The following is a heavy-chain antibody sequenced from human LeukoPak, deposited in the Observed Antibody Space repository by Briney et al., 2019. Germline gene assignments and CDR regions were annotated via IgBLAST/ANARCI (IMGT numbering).Heavy chain of an antibody. CDR1: GFTFSSYA. CDR3: AKDKGVVPADFNWFDP. CDR2: ISGSGGST. V-gene: IGHV3-23*01. D-gene: IGHD2-2*01. J-gene: IGHJ5*02. Sequence: PGGSLRLSCAASGFTFSSYAMSWVRQAPGKGLEWVSAISGSGGSTYYADSVKGRFTISRDNSKNTLYLQMNSLRAEGTAVYYCAKDKGVVPADFNWFDPWGQGTLVTVSS.